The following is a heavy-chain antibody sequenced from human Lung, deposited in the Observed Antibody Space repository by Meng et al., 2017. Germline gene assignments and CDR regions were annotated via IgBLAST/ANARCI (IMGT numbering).Heavy chain of an antibody. V-gene: IGHV4-34*01. D-gene: IGHD4-11*01. Sequence: QLQLQQWGAGLLKPSETLSLTCVCSCGSFSDDYWSWIRQPPGKGLEWIGEINHSGSTNYNPSLESRATISVDTSQNNLSLKLSSVTAADSAVYYCARGPTTMAHDFDYWGQGTLVTVSS. CDR2: INHSGST. CDR1: CGSFSDDY. J-gene: IGHJ4*02. CDR3: ARGPTTMAHDFDY.